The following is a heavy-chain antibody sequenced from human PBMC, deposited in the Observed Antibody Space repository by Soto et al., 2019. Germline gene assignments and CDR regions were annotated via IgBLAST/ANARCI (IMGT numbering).Heavy chain of an antibody. V-gene: IGHV4-31*03. CDR1: GGSISSGGYY. CDR3: AGIYSGSPGGTFRY. CDR2: IYYSGST. J-gene: IGHJ4*02. D-gene: IGHD1-26*01. Sequence: QVQLQESGPGLVKPSQTLSLTCTVSGGSISSGGYYWSWIRQHPGKGLEWIGYIYYSGSTYYNPSLKGRVTITVETSKNQFSLKLSFVTAADTAVYYWAGIYSGSPGGTFRYWGQGTLVTVSS.